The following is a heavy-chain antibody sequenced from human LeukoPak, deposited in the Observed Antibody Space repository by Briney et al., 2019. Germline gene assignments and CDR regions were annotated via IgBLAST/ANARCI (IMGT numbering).Heavy chain of an antibody. CDR1: GGTFSGYY. Sequence: PSETLSLTCAVYGGTFSGYYWTWLRQAPGKGLEWFGEINPSGRISYNPSLKRRLTISVAASKTQFLLHMRPLTAADTAVYNCARGRQEVSMIVVVMTGVSYYLDVWGKGTTVTVS. CDR2: INPSGRI. V-gene: IGHV4-34*01. J-gene: IGHJ6*03. D-gene: IGHD3-22*01. CDR3: ARGRQEVSMIVVVMTGVSYYLDV.